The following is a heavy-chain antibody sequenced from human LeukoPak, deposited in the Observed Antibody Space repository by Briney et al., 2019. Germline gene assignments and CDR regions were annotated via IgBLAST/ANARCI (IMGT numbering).Heavy chain of an antibody. J-gene: IGHJ4*02. CDR2: ISYDGSNK. Sequence: PGGSLRLSCAASGFTFSSYGMHWVRQAPDKGLEWVAVISYDGSNKYYADSVKGRFTISRDNSKNTLYLQMNSLRAEDTAVYYCANGRSYYYDSSGYLGVGDYWGQGTLVTVSS. D-gene: IGHD3-22*01. V-gene: IGHV3-30*18. CDR1: GFTFSSYG. CDR3: ANGRSYYYDSSGYLGVGDY.